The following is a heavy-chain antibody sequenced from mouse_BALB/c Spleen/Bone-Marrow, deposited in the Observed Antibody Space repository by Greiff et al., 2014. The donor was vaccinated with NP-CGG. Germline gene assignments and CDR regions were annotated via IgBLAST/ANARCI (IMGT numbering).Heavy chain of an antibody. V-gene: IGHV1S41*01. CDR3: ARSRDGYFDV. J-gene: IGHJ1*01. CDR2: IAPGSGST. CDR1: GYTFTSYW. Sequence: DLVKPGASVKLSCKASGYTFTSYWINWIKQRPGQGLEWIGRIAPGSGSTYYNEMFKGKATLTVDTSSSTAYTQLSSLSSEDSAVYFCARSRDGYFDVWGAGTTVTVSS.